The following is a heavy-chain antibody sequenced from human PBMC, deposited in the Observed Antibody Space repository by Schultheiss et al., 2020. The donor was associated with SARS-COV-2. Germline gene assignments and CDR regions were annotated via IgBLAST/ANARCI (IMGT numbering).Heavy chain of an antibody. CDR2: ISGSGSST. D-gene: IGHD6-13*01. J-gene: IGHJ2*01. CDR3: AKGIAAAGTFWWYFDL. V-gene: IGHV3-23*01. CDR1: GFTFSSYA. Sequence: GGSLRLSCAASGFTFSSYAMSWVRQAPGKGLEWVSAISGSGSSTYYADSVKGRFTISRDNSKNTLYLQMNSLRAEDTAVYYCAKGIAAAGTFWWYFDLWGRGTLVTVSS.